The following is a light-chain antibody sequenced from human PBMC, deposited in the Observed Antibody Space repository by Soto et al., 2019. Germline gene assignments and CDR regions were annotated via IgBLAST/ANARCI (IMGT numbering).Light chain of an antibody. CDR2: AAS. J-gene: IGKJ5*01. Sequence: DIQLTQSPSFLSASVGDRVTITCRASQGLSNYLAWYQQKPGKVPKLLIYAASTLQSGVPSRFSGSGFGTEFTLTISSLQSEDFATSYCQQINTYPITFGQGTRLEIK. V-gene: IGKV1-9*01. CDR1: QGLSNY. CDR3: QQINTYPIT.